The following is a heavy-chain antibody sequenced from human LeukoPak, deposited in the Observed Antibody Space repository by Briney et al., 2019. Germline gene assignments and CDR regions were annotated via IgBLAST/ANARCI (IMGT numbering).Heavy chain of an antibody. CDR3: ARDPQVVVAATGNWFDP. CDR2: ITPYNGNT. V-gene: IGHV1-18*01. Sequence: ASVKISSKASGYTFTSSGITSVRQAPVQGLEWLGLITPYNGNTTTAHNLQGRVTITTDTSTSTAYMELRSLRSDDTAVYYCARDPQVVVAATGNWFDPWGQGTLVTVSP. J-gene: IGHJ5*02. CDR1: GYTFTSSG. D-gene: IGHD2-15*01.